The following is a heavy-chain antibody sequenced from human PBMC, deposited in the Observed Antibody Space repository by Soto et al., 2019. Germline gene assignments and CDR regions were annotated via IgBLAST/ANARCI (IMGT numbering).Heavy chain of an antibody. Sequence: GGSLRLSCAASGFTFSGSAMHWVRQASGKGLEWVGRIRSKANSYATAYAASVKGRFTISRDDSKNTAYLQMNSLKTEDTAVYYCTRPARWELPTEGNHYYGLDVWGQGTTVTVSS. CDR2: IRSKANSYAT. V-gene: IGHV3-73*01. CDR3: TRPARWELPTEGNHYYGLDV. J-gene: IGHJ6*02. D-gene: IGHD1-26*01. CDR1: GFTFSGSA.